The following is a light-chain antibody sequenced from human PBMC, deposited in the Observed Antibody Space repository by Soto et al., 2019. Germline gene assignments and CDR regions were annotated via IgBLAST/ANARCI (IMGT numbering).Light chain of an antibody. CDR1: QNVNTN. J-gene: IGKJ4*01. V-gene: IGKV3-15*01. Sequence: EVVMTQSPATLSVSPVDRATLSCRASQNVNTNLAWYQQQPGQAPRLLIFGASTWATGIPARFSGSGSGTEFILTISSLHPEDFAVYYCQQCNNWPLTFGGGTKVEIK. CDR2: GAS. CDR3: QQCNNWPLT.